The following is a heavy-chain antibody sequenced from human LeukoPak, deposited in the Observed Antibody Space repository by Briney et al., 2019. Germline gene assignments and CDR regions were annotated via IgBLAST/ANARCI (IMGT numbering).Heavy chain of an antibody. V-gene: IGHV3-21*01. J-gene: IGHJ6*02. CDR3: ARGLMVRGVIHYYGMDV. CDR2: ISSSSSYI. CDR1: GFTFSSYS. D-gene: IGHD3-10*01. Sequence: GGSLRLSCAASGFTFSSYSMNWVRQAPGKGLEWVSSISSSSSYIYYADSVKGRFTISRDNAKNSLYLQMNSLRAEDTAVYYCARGLMVRGVIHYYGMDVWGQGTTVTVSS.